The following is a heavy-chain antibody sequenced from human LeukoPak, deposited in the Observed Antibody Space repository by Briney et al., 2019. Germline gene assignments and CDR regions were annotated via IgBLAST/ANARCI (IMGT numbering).Heavy chain of an antibody. CDR2: ISAYNGNT. D-gene: IGHD3-22*01. CDR1: GYTFTSYG. CDR3: ARGSRFPYYYDSSGYYRY. Sequence: AAVKVSCKASGYTFTSYGISWVRQALGQGLEWMGWISAYNGNTNYAQKLQGRVTMTTDTSTSTAYMELRSLRSDDTAVYNCARGSRFPYYYDSSGYYRYWGQGTLVTVSS. V-gene: IGHV1-18*01. J-gene: IGHJ4*02.